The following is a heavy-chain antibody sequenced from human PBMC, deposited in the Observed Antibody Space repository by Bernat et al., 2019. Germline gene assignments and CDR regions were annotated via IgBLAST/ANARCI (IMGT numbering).Heavy chain of an antibody. D-gene: IGHD6-13*01. CDR1: GFTFSDYG. Sequence: QGQLVESGGGVVQPGRSLRLSCAASGFTFSDYGMHWVRQAPGKGLEWVAVISYDGSNKYYADSVKGRFTISRDNSKNTLYLQMNSLRAEDTAVYYCAKGAFFGSSWYSVAEYFQHWGQGTLVTVSS. V-gene: IGHV3-30*18. J-gene: IGHJ1*01. CDR2: ISYDGSNK. CDR3: AKGAFFGSSWYSVAEYFQH.